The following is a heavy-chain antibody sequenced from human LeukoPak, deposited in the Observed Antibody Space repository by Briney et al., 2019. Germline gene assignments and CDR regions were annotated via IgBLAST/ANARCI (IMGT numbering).Heavy chain of an antibody. J-gene: IGHJ4*02. CDR3: ARAVKYRSGPLTDLLPYSFDS. CDR1: GYTFTSYD. V-gene: IGHV1-3*03. CDR2: INAGNGNT. D-gene: IGHD6-19*01. Sequence: ASVKVSCKASGYTFTSYDINWVRQAPGQGLEWMGWINAGNGNTKYSQEFQGRVTISRDTSASTAYMELSSLRSEDMAVYYCARAVKYRSGPLTDLLPYSFDSWGQGTLVTVSS.